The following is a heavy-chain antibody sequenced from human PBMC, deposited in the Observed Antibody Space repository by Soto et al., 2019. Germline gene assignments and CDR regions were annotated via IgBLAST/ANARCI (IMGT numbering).Heavy chain of an antibody. CDR1: GGSISSGGYY. CDR3: ARGRSGSYRN. Sequence: QVQLQESGPGLVKPSQTLSLTCTVSGGSISSGGYYWSWIRQHPGKGLEWIGYIYYSGSTYYNPSLKXXVXIXXDTSKNQFSLKLSSVTAADTAVYYCARGRSGSYRNWGQGTLVTVSS. V-gene: IGHV4-31*01. CDR2: IYYSGST. J-gene: IGHJ4*02. D-gene: IGHD1-26*01.